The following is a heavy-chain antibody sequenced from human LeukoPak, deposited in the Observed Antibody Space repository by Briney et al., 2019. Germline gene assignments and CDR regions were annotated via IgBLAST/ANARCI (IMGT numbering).Heavy chain of an antibody. CDR1: GFTFSSYG. Sequence: QPGRSLRLSCAASGFTFSSYGMHWVRQAPGKGLEWVAVIWYDGSNKYYADSVKGRFTISRDNSKNTLYLQMNSLRAEDTAVYYCAKGGVPMATSLIHHWGQGTLVIVSS. J-gene: IGHJ1*01. V-gene: IGHV3-33*06. D-gene: IGHD5-24*01. CDR2: IWYDGSNK. CDR3: AKGGVPMATSLIHH.